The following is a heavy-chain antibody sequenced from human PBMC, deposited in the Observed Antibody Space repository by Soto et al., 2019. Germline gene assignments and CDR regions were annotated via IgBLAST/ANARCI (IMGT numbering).Heavy chain of an antibody. CDR2: ISSTTNYI. J-gene: IGHJ4*02. CDR3: ARESEDLTSNFDY. V-gene: IGHV3-21*06. Sequence: GESLKISCAASGFTFTRYSMDWVRQAPGKGLEWVSSISSTTNYIYYGDSMKGRFTISRDNAKNSLYLEMNSLRAEDTAVYYCARESEDLTSNFDYWGQGTLVTVSS. CDR1: GFTFTRYS.